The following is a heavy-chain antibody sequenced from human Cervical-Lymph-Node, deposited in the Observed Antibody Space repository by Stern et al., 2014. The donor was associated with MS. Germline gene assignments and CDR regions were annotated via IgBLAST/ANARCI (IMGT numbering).Heavy chain of an antibody. CDR2: IYYSGST. CDR1: GGSISRGGYY. J-gene: IGHJ4*02. V-gene: IGHV4-31*03. Sequence: QVQLVQSGPGLVKPSQTLSLTCTVSGGSISRGGYYWSWIRQHPGKGLEWIGDIYYSGSTYYNPSLKSRVTISVDTSKNQFSLKLSSVTAADTAVYYCAAELGGSYYFDYWGQGTLVTVSS. D-gene: IGHD1-26*01. CDR3: AAELGGSYYFDY.